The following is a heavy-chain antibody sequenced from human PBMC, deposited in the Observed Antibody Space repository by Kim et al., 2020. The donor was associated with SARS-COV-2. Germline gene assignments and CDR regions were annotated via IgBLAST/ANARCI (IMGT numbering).Heavy chain of an antibody. CDR1: GFTFSSYW. D-gene: IGHD5-18*01. CDR3: ARDWGYSYGANYYYYGMDV. Sequence: GGSLRLSCAASGFTFSSYWMSWVRQAPGKGLEWVANIKQDGSEKYYVDSVKGRFTISRDNAKNTLYLQMNSLRAEDTAVYYCARDWGYSYGANYYYYGMDVCGQGATVTVSS. V-gene: IGHV3-7*03. J-gene: IGHJ6*02. CDR2: IKQDGSEK.